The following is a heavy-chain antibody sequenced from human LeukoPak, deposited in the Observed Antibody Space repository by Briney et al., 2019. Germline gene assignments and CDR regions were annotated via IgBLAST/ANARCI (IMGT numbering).Heavy chain of an antibody. V-gene: IGHV4-39*01. CDR1: PDSISRSDYY. J-gene: IGHJ4*02. CDR3: ARHLGGYYTGFDS. CDR2: INYSGST. Sequence: SETLSLTCTVSPDSISRSDYYWAWIRQPPGKGLEIIGSINYSGSTYDNPSLRSRITISIDMSKNHFSLKLSSVTAADTAVYYCARHLGGYYTGFDSWGQGTLVTVSS. D-gene: IGHD3-3*01.